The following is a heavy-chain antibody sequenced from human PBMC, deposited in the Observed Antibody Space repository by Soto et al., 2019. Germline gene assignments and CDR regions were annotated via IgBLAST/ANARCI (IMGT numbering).Heavy chain of an antibody. CDR1: GFTFSTYS. J-gene: IGHJ4*02. CDR2: ISGSGTTI. Sequence: EVQLVESGGGLVQPGGSLRLSCTASGFTFSTYSTNCVRQAPGKGLEWVSYISGSGTTISYADSVKGRFTISSDNSKNSLYLQMNNLRDEDTAVYYCARDHLWAFDYWGQGTLVTVSS. CDR3: ARDHLWAFDY. V-gene: IGHV3-48*02. D-gene: IGHD3-16*01.